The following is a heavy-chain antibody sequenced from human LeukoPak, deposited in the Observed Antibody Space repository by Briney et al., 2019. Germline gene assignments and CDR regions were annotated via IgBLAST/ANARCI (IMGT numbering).Heavy chain of an antibody. CDR3: AREDDYGDY. D-gene: IGHD5-24*01. CDR2: IYYSGST. Sequence: SETLSLTCTVSGGSISNYYWSWIRQPPGKGLEWIGYIYYSGSTYYNPSLKSRVTISVDTSKNQFSLKLSSVTAADTAVYYCAREDDYGDYWGQGTLVTVSS. J-gene: IGHJ4*02. CDR1: GGSISNYY. V-gene: IGHV4-59*12.